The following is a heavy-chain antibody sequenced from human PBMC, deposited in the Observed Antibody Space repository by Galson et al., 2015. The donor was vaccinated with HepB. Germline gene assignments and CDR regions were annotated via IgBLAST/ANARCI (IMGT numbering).Heavy chain of an antibody. D-gene: IGHD3-22*01. J-gene: IGHJ3*02. Sequence: SVKVSCKASGYTFTNYYIHWVRQPRQGLEWMGIINPSGGSTSYAQKFQGRVTMTRDTSTSTVYMELSSLRSEDTAVYYCATNYYDSSVDAFDIWGQGTMVTVSS. V-gene: IGHV1-46*01. CDR3: ATNYYDSSVDAFDI. CDR2: INPSGGST. CDR1: GYTFTNYY.